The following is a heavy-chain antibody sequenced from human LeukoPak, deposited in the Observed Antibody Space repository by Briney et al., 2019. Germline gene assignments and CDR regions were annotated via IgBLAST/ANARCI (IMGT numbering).Heavy chain of an antibody. CDR3: TTELRWEFTGFDY. CDR2: IKSKTDGGTT. CDR1: GFTLNNAW. Sequence: GGSLRLSCAASGFTLNNAWMSWVRQAPGKGLEWVGRIKSKTDGGTTHYAAPVTGRFSISGDDSKNTLYLQMNSLKTEDTAVYYCTTELRWEFTGFDYWGQGTLVTVSS. J-gene: IGHJ4*02. V-gene: IGHV3-15*01. D-gene: IGHD4-23*01.